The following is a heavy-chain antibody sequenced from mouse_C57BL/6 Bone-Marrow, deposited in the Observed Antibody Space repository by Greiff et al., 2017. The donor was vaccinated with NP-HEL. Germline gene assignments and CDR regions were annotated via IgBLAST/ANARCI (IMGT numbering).Heavy chain of an antibody. CDR2: IDPSDSYT. CDR1: GYTFTSYW. CDR3: ARGNYGSRGAFDY. D-gene: IGHD1-1*01. J-gene: IGHJ2*01. V-gene: IGHV1-59*01. Sequence: QVQLQQPGAELVRPGTSVKLSCKASGYTFTSYWMHWLKQRPGQGLEWIGVIDPSDSYTNYNQKFKGKATLTVDTSSSTAYMQLSSLTSEDSAVYYCARGNYGSRGAFDYWGQGTTLTVSS.